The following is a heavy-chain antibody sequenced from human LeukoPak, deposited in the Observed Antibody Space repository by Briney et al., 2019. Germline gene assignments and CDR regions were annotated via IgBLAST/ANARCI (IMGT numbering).Heavy chain of an antibody. D-gene: IGHD3-10*01. CDR1: GFTFSSYA. Sequence: GGSLRLSYAASGFTFSSYAMSWVRQAPGKGLEWVSSISGSGGNTFYADSVKGRFTISRDNSKNTLFLQMNSLTTEDTAVYYCATDHGSGSWNYYAKTFDIWGRGTMVTVSS. J-gene: IGHJ3*02. V-gene: IGHV3-23*01. CDR3: ATDHGSGSWNYYAKTFDI. CDR2: ISGSGGNT.